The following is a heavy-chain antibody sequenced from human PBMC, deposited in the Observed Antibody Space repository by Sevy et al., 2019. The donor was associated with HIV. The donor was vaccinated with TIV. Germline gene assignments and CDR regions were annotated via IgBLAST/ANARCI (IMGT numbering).Heavy chain of an antibody. V-gene: IGHV3-7*01. CDR2: IKQDGSEK. D-gene: IGHD3-3*01. CDR1: GFTFSSYW. CDR3: ARDFRFLEWLSPLFDY. Sequence: GGSLRLSCAASGFTFSSYWMSWVRQAPGKGLEWVANIKQDGSEKYYVDSVKGRFTISRDNAKNSLYLQMNSLRAEDTAVYYCARDFRFLEWLSPLFDYLGQGTLVTVSS. J-gene: IGHJ4*02.